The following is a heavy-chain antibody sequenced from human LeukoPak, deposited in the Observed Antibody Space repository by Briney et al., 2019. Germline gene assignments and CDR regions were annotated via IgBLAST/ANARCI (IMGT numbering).Heavy chain of an antibody. CDR2: ISADSYYT. J-gene: IGHJ4*02. CDR1: GFTFSSHA. D-gene: IGHD5-18*01. Sequence: GGSLRLSRAASGFTFSSHAMSWVRQAPGKGLEWVSAISADSYYTYYADSVQGRFTISRDNSKNTLYLQMNSLRAEDTALYYCANFVDTSMGGNDYWGQGTLVTVSS. V-gene: IGHV3-23*01. CDR3: ANFVDTSMGGNDY.